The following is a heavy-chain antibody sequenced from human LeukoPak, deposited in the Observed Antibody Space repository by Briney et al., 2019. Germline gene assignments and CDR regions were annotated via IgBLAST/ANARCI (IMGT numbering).Heavy chain of an antibody. Sequence: GGSLRLSCAASGFTFSSYWMSWVRQAPGKGLEWVANIKQDGSEKYYVDSVKGRFTISRDNAKNSLYLQMNSLRAEDTAVYYCARDRNYDSSGDAFDIWGQGTMVTVSS. D-gene: IGHD3-22*01. V-gene: IGHV3-7*01. CDR2: IKQDGSEK. J-gene: IGHJ3*02. CDR3: ARDRNYDSSGDAFDI. CDR1: GFTFSSYW.